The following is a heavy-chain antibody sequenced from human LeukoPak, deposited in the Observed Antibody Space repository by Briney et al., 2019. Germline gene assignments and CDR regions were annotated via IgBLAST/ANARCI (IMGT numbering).Heavy chain of an antibody. J-gene: IGHJ5*02. CDR2: ISSSSSYI. CDR3: ARAINYYGSGSYYTLSYTTENWFDP. Sequence: GGSLRLSCAASGFTFSSYSMNWVRQAPGKGLEWVSSISSSSSYIYYADSVKGRFTISRDNAKNSLYLQMNSLRAEDTAVYYCARAINYYGSGSYYTLSYTTENWFDPWGQGTLVTVSS. CDR1: GFTFSSYS. V-gene: IGHV3-21*01. D-gene: IGHD3-10*01.